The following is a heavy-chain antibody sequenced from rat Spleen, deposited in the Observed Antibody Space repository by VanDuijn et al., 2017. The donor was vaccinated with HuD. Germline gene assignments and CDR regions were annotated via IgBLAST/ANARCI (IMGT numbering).Heavy chain of an antibody. CDR1: GFTFSDYY. Sequence: EVQLVESGGGLVQPGRSLKLSCAASGFTFSDYYMAWVRQAPTKGLEWVASISYDGSSTYYRDSVKGRFTISRDNAKSTLYLQMDSLRSEDTATYYCARLFDYWGQGVMVTVSS. CDR3: ARLFDY. J-gene: IGHJ2*01. V-gene: IGHV5-7*01. CDR2: ISYDGSST.